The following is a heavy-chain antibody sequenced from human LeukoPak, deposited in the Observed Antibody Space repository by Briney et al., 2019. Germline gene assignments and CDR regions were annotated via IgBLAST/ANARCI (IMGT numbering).Heavy chain of an antibody. Sequence: SETLSLTCAVYGGSFSGYYWSWIRQPPGKGLEWIGEINHSGSTNYNPSLKSRVTISVDTSKNQFSLKLSSVTAADTAVYYCASQVSYDISYGMDVWGQGTTVTVSS. J-gene: IGHJ6*02. V-gene: IGHV4-34*01. CDR3: ASQVSYDISYGMDV. CDR2: INHSGST. CDR1: GGSFSGYY. D-gene: IGHD3-9*01.